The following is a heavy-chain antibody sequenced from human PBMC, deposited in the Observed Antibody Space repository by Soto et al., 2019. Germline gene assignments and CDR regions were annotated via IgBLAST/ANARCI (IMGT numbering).Heavy chain of an antibody. V-gene: IGHV3-7*03. CDR3: TRDVYDFSIGYYFDL. J-gene: IGHJ4*02. Sequence: LRLSCEASGFTFSDSWMSWVRQAPGKGLEWLANIKQDGSERYYVDSVKGRFTISTDNAKNSLYLQMNNLRAGDTAIYYCTRDVYDFSIGYYFDLWGQGALVTVSS. CDR1: GFTFSDSW. CDR2: IKQDGSER. D-gene: IGHD3-3*01.